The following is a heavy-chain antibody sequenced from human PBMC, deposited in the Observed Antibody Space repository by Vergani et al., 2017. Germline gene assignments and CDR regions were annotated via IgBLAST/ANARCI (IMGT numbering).Heavy chain of an antibody. V-gene: IGHV3-23*04. D-gene: IGHD2/OR15-2a*01. CDR2: ISGSGGST. CDR3: AKDIFRGPPGGAFDI. J-gene: IGHJ3*02. Sequence: EVQLVESGGGVVRPGGSLRLSCAASGFTFDDYAMSWVRQAPGKGLEWVSAISGSGGSTYYADSVKGRFTISRDNSKNTLYLQMNSLRAEDTALYYRAKDIFRGPPGGAFDIWGQGTMVTVSS. CDR1: GFTFDDYA.